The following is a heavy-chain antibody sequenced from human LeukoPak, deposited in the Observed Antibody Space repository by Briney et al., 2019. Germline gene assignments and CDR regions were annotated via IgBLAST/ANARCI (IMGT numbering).Heavy chain of an antibody. CDR2: IKSKTDGGTT. V-gene: IGHV3-15*01. D-gene: IGHD1-20*01. Sequence: GGSLRLSCAASGFTFSNAWMSWVRQAPGKGLEWVGRIKSKTDGGTTDYAAPVKGRFTISRDDSKNTLYHTLYLQMNSLKTEDTAVYYCTTTLVNWNDAVPAWGQGTLVTVSS. CDR1: GFTFSNAW. CDR3: TTTLVNWNDAVPA. J-gene: IGHJ5*02.